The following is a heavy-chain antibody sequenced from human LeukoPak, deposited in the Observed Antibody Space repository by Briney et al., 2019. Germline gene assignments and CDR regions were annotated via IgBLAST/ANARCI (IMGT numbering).Heavy chain of an antibody. CDR1: GGTFSSYA. CDR3: ARERPPGDSSNWFLEGYFDI. D-gene: IGHD6-13*01. J-gene: IGHJ4*02. CDR2: IIPIFGTA. Sequence: SVKVSCKASGGTFSSYAITWVRQAPGQGLEWMGRIIPIFGTANYAQKFQGRVTITTDESTSTAYVELSTLRSDDTAVYYCARERPPGDSSNWFLEGYFDIWGQGTLVTVSS. V-gene: IGHV1-69*05.